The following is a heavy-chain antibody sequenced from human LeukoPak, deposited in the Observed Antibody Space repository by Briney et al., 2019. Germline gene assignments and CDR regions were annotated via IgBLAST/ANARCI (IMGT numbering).Heavy chain of an antibody. CDR3: ARVVPAAYYYMDV. CDR1: GGSISSGSYY. D-gene: IGHD2-2*01. Sequence: PSQTLSLTCTVSGGSISSGSYYWSWIRQPAGKGLEWIGRIYTSGSTNYNPSLKSRVTMSVDTSKNQFSLKLSSVTAADTAVYYCARVVPAAYYYMDVWGKGTTVTVSS. V-gene: IGHV4-61*02. J-gene: IGHJ6*03. CDR2: IYTSGST.